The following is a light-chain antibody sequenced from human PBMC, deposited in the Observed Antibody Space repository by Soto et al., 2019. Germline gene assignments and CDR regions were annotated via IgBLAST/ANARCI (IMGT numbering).Light chain of an antibody. CDR1: QSVSSY. J-gene: IGKJ1*01. CDR2: DAS. Sequence: EIVLTQSPATLSLSPGERATLSCRASQSVSSYLAWYQQKPGQVPRLVIYDASNRATGIPGRFSGSGSGTGFTPIISSLEPEDFGVYYCQQSSSWARIFGQGTKVEIK. V-gene: IGKV3-11*01. CDR3: QQSSSWARI.